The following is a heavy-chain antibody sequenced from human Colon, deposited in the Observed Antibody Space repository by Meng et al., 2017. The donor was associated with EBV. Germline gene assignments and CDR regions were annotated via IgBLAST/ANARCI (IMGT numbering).Heavy chain of an antibody. J-gene: IGHJ5*02. CDR1: GGSLSCYY. Sequence: VQLQAWGAGLVKSSETLSLTCGVYGGSLSCYYWSWIRQTPGKGLEWIGEINHSGTINYNPSLRSRVTISVDRSNNQFSLRLSSVTAADTAVYYCARGGGVIKGLVTWFDPWGQGTLVTVSS. V-gene: IGHV4-34*01. D-gene: IGHD2-8*01. CDR2: INHSGTI. CDR3: ARGGGVIKGLVTWFDP.